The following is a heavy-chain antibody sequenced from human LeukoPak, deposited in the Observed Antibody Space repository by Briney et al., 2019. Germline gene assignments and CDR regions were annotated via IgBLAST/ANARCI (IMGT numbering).Heavy chain of an antibody. Sequence: SKTLSLTCTVSGGSISSYYWSWIRQPPGKGLECIGYIYYSGSTSYSPSLKSRVTISVDTSKNQFSLKLSSVAAADTAVYYCARRLYGGNFDNWGQGTLVTVSS. D-gene: IGHD4-23*01. CDR3: ARRLYGGNFDN. CDR2: IYYSGST. CDR1: GGSISSYY. J-gene: IGHJ4*02. V-gene: IGHV4-59*01.